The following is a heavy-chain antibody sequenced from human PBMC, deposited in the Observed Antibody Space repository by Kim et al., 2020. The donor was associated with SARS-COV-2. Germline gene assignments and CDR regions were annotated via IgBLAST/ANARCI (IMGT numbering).Heavy chain of an antibody. CDR2: IGTAGDP. CDR1: GFTFSSYD. V-gene: IGHV3-13*05. Sequence: GGSLRLSCEASGFTFSSYDMHWVRQATGKGLEWVSAIGTAGDPYYPGSVKGRFTISRENAKNSLYLQMNSLRAGDTAVYYCARGNYDSSGYDQHLFDYWGQGTLVTVSS. CDR3: ARGNYDSSGYDQHLFDY. D-gene: IGHD3-22*01. J-gene: IGHJ4*02.